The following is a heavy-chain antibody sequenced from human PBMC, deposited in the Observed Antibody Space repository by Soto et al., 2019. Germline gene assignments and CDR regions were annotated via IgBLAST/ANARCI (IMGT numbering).Heavy chain of an antibody. Sequence: QVQLVESGGGVVQPGRSLRLSCAASGFTFSSYGMHWVRQAPGKGLEWVAVISNDGSNKYYADSVKGRFTISRDNSKNTLYLQMNSLRAEDTAVYYCAKGSGSYFYYFDYWGQGTLVTVSS. J-gene: IGHJ4*02. CDR2: ISNDGSNK. V-gene: IGHV3-30*18. CDR1: GFTFSSYG. CDR3: AKGSGSYFYYFDY. D-gene: IGHD1-26*01.